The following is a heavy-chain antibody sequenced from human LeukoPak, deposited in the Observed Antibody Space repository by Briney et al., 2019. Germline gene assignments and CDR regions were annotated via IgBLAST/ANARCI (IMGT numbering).Heavy chain of an antibody. CDR1: GGSIRSGGYS. J-gene: IGHJ3*02. V-gene: IGHV4-30-4*07. Sequence: PSETLSLTCAVSGGSIRSGGYSWSWIRQPPGKGLEWIGNIFYSGSTYYNPSLKSRVTMSLDTSKNQFSLKLSSVTAADTAVYYCARATYYYDSSGYWTLEFDFDIWGQGTMVTVSS. CDR2: IFYSGST. CDR3: ARATYYYDSSGYWTLEFDFDI. D-gene: IGHD3-22*01.